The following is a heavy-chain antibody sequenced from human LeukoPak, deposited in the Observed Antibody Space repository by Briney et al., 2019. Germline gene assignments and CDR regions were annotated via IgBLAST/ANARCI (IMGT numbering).Heavy chain of an antibody. J-gene: IGHJ4*02. CDR3: ARARSTGSGSHYNGFGY. V-gene: IGHV4-34*01. CDR2: INHSGST. Sequence: SETLSLTCAVYGGSFSGYYWSWIRQPPGKGLEWIGEINHSGSTNYNPSLKSRVTISVDTSKNQFSLKLSSVTAADTAVYYCARARSTGSGSHYNGFGYWGQGTLVTVSS. CDR1: GGSFSGYY. D-gene: IGHD3-10*01.